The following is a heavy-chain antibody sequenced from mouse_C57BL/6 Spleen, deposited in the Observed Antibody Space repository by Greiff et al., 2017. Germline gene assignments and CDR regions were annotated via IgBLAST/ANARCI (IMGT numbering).Heavy chain of an antibody. Sequence: VQLQQSGAELVKPGASVKLSCKASGYTFTSYWMHWVKQRPGRGLEWIGRIDPNSGGTKYNEKFKSKATLTVDKPSSTAYMQLSSLTSEDSAVYYGARSLATVVATEAMDYWGQGTSVTVSS. D-gene: IGHD1-1*01. CDR1: GYTFTSYW. J-gene: IGHJ4*01. V-gene: IGHV1-72*01. CDR2: IDPNSGGT. CDR3: ARSLATVVATEAMDY.